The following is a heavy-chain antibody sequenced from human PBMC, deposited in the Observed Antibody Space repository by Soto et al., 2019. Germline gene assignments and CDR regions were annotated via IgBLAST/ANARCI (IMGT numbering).Heavy chain of an antibody. Sequence: SVKVSCKASGYTFTSYGISWVRQAPGQGLEWMGWISAYNGNTNYAQKLQGRVTMTTDTSTGTAYMELRSLRSEDTAVYYCARAGLRVTGAFDIWGQGTMVTVSS. D-gene: IGHD5-18*01. V-gene: IGHV1-18*01. CDR3: ARAGLRVTGAFDI. CDR1: GYTFTSYG. J-gene: IGHJ3*02. CDR2: ISAYNGNT.